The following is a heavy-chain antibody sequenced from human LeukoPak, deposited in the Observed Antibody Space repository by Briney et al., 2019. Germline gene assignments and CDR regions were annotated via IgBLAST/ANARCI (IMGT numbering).Heavy chain of an antibody. CDR3: ARDHGSGWYDY. V-gene: IGHV4-59*01. J-gene: IGHJ4*02. D-gene: IGHD6-19*01. CDR2: IYYSGST. CDR1: GGSISSYY. Sequence: NPSETLSLTCTVSGGSISSYYWSWLRQPPGKGLEWIGYIYYSGSTNYNPSLKSRVTISVDTSKNQFSLKLSSVTAADTAVYYCARDHGSGWYDYWGQGTLVTVSS.